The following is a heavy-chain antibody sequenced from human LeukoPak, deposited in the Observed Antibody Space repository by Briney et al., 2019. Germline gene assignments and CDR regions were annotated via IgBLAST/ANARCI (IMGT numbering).Heavy chain of an antibody. V-gene: IGHV3-66*01. CDR3: AKEPLYYY. D-gene: IGHD2-21*01. Sequence: PGGSLRLSCAASGFSFSSHGMSWVRQAPGKGLEWVSLIYSGGSTYYADSVKGRFTISRDNSKNTLYLQMNSLRAEDTAVYYCAKEPLYYYWGQGTLVTVSS. CDR1: GFSFSSHG. CDR2: IYSGGST. J-gene: IGHJ4*02.